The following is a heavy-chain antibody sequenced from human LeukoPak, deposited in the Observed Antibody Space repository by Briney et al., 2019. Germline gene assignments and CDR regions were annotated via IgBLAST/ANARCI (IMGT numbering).Heavy chain of an antibody. CDR3: AKEPASSGWFDP. CDR1: GFTFSSSA. D-gene: IGHD6-19*01. V-gene: IGHV3-23*01. CDR2: ISNNGGYT. J-gene: IGHJ5*02. Sequence: GGSLRLSCAASGFTFSSSAMSWVRQAPGKGLEWVSAISNNGGYTYYADSVQGRFTISRDNSKSTLCLQMNGLRAEDTAVYYCAKEPASSGWFDPWGQGTLVAVSS.